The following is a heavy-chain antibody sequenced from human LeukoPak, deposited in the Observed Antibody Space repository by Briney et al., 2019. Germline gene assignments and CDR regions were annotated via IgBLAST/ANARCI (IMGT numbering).Heavy chain of an antibody. D-gene: IGHD3-10*01. CDR1: GGTFSSYA. J-gene: IGHJ6*04. Sequence: ASVKVSCKASGGTFSSYAISWVRQAPGQGLEWMGGIIPIFGTANYAQKFQGRVTITADKSTSTAYMELSSLRSEDTAVYYCARTPRLGSYGYYGMDVWGKGTTVTVSS. CDR3: ARTPRLGSYGYYGMDV. CDR2: IIPIFGTA. V-gene: IGHV1-69*06.